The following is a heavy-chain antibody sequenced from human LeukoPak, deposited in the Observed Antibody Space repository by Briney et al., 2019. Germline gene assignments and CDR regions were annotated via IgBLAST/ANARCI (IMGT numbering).Heavy chain of an antibody. Sequence: ASVKVSCKASGYTFTGYYMHWVRQAPGQGLEWMGWINPNSGGTSYAQKFQGRVTMTRDTSISTAYMELSRLRSDDTAVHYCARDRTRTGYSSGWYHDYWGQGTLVTVSS. CDR1: GYTFTGYY. CDR2: INPNSGGT. CDR3: ARDRTRTGYSSGWYHDY. D-gene: IGHD6-19*01. V-gene: IGHV1-2*02. J-gene: IGHJ4*02.